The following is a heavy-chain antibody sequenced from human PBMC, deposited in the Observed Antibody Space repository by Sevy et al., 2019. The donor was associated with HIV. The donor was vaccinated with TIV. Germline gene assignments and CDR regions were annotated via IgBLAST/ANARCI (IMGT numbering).Heavy chain of an antibody. CDR3: ASDLPPSATTVAHFDC. Sequence: GGSLRLSCAASGFSFSSYEMNWVRQAPGKGLEWVSYISNSGTTISYSDSVRGRFTISRDTARNLLYLQMNSLRAEDTAVYYCASDLPPSATTVAHFDCWGQGTLVTVSS. D-gene: IGHD4-17*01. J-gene: IGHJ4*02. V-gene: IGHV3-48*03. CDR2: ISNSGTTI. CDR1: GFSFSSYE.